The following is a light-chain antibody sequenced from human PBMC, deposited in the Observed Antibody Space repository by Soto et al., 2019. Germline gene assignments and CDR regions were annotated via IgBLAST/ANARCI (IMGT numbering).Light chain of an antibody. CDR3: QQYGSAWT. Sequence: EIVLTQSPATLSVSPGETTRLSCRASQSVSSSYLAWYQQKPGQAPRLLIYGASSRATGIPDRFSGSGSGTDFTLTISRLEPEDFAVYYCQQYGSAWTFGQGTKVDIK. CDR1: QSVSSSY. CDR2: GAS. J-gene: IGKJ1*01. V-gene: IGKV3-20*01.